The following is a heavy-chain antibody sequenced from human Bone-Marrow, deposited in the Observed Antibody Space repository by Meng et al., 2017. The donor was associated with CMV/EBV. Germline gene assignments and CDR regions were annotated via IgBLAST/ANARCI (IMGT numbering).Heavy chain of an antibody. D-gene: IGHD3-10*01. CDR1: GYTFTSYD. Sequence: ASVKVSCKASGYTFTSYDINWVRQATGQGPEWMGWMNPNSGNTGYAQKFQGRVTMTRNTSISTAYMELSSLRSEDTAVYYCARVHATTWWFGNHDAFDIWGQGTMVTVSS. V-gene: IGHV1-8*01. CDR3: ARVHATTWWFGNHDAFDI. J-gene: IGHJ3*02. CDR2: MNPNSGNT.